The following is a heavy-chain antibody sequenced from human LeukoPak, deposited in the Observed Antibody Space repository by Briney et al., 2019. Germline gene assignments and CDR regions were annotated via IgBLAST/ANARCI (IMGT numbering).Heavy chain of an antibody. D-gene: IGHD4-17*01. V-gene: IGHV3-30*04. CDR1: GFTFSCYA. CDR3: ARDRTGLDPDYGDYIDN. Sequence: PGGSLRLSCAASGFTFSCYAMHWVRQAPGKGLEWVAVISYDGSNKYYADSVKGRFTISRDNSKNTLYLQMNSLRAEDTAVYYCARDRTGLDPDYGDYIDNWGQGTLVTVSS. CDR2: ISYDGSNK. J-gene: IGHJ4*02.